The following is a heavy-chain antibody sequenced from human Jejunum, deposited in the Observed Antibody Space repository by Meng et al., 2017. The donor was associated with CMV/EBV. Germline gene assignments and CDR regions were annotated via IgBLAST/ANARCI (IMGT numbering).Heavy chain of an antibody. V-gene: IGHV1-69*10. CDR1: GGTFSSNV. CDR3: ARVMGDANSQDHT. CDR2: IIPFLDIT. D-gene: IGHD1-26*01. Sequence: QVQLVQSGAEVKKPGSSAKVSCKASGGTFSSNVISWVRQAPGQGLEWMGGIIPFLDITNYSQKFQGRVTITADKSTGTAYMELGSLRSEDTAVYYCARVMGDANSQDHTWGQGTLVTVSS. J-gene: IGHJ5*02.